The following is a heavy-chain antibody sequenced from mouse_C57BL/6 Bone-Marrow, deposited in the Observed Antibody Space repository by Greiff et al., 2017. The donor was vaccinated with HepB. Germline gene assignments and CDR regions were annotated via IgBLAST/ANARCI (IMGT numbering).Heavy chain of an antibody. D-gene: IGHD3-3*01. CDR2: IYPGGGYT. CDR1: GYTFTNYW. CDR3: AREGPGAMDY. V-gene: IGHV1-63*01. J-gene: IGHJ4*01. Sequence: VKLMESGAELVRPGPSVKMSCKASGYTFTNYWIGWAKQRPGHGLEWIGDIYPGGGYTNYNEKFKGKATLTADKSSSTAYMQFSSLTSEDSAIYYCAREGPGAMDYWGQGTSVTVSS.